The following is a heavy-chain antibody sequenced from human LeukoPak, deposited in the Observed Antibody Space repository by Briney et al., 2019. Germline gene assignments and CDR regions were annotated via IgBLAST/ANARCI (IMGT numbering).Heavy chain of an antibody. CDR1: GFTFSSYG. V-gene: IGHV3-33*01. Sequence: PGGSLRLSCAASGFTFSSYGMHWVRQAPGKGLEWVAVIWYDGSNKYYADSVKGRFTISRENSKNTLYLQMNSLRAEDTAVYYCARAVVFASRAYGMDVWGQGTTVTVSS. D-gene: IGHD2-21*01. J-gene: IGHJ6*02. CDR2: IWYDGSNK. CDR3: ARAVVFASRAYGMDV.